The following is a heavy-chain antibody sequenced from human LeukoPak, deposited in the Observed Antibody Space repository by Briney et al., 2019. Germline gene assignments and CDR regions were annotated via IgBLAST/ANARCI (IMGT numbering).Heavy chain of an antibody. J-gene: IGHJ6*03. D-gene: IGHD3-10*01. CDR2: IYYSGST. CDR1: GGSISSGGYY. Sequence: SETLSLTCTVSGGSISSGGYYWSWIRQHPGKGLEWIGYIYYSGSTYYNPSLKSRVTISADTSKNQFSLKLSSVTAADTAVYYCARTFTNSGSLQPARPQYYYYYMDVWGKGTTVTVSS. CDR3: ARTFTNSGSLQPARPQYYYYYMDV. V-gene: IGHV4-31*03.